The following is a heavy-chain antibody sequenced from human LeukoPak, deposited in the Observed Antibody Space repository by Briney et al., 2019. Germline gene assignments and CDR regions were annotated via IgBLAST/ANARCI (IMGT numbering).Heavy chain of an antibody. D-gene: IGHD6-19*01. CDR2: ISGGGGNT. J-gene: IGHJ4*02. V-gene: IGHV3-23*01. CDR3: AKGHFRSGWSQFDS. CDR1: GFTFSSYW. Sequence: PAGGSLRLSCAASGFTFSSYWMSWVRQAPGKGLEWVSTISGGGGNTYYADSVEGRFTISRDNSKNTLLMEMNSLRAEDTAIYYCAKGHFRSGWSQFDSWGQGNLVTVSS.